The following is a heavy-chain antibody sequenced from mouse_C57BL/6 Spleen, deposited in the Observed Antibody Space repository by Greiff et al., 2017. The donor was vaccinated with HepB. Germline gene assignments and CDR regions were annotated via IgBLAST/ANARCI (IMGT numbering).Heavy chain of an antibody. CDR1: GYTFTSYW. J-gene: IGHJ2*01. CDR3: ARPGSSYYFDY. V-gene: IGHV1-69*01. Sequence: VQLQQSGAELVMPGASVKLSCKASGYTFTSYWMHWVKQRPGQGLEWIGEIDPSDSYTNYNQKFKGKSTLTVDKSSSTAYMQLSSLTSEDSAVYYCARPGSSYYFDYWGQGTTLTVSS. D-gene: IGHD1-1*01. CDR2: IDPSDSYT.